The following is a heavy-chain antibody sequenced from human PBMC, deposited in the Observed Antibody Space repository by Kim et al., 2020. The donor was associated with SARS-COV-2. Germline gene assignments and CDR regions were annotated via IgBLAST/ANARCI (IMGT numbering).Heavy chain of an antibody. Sequence: SLKSRVTISVDTSKNQFSLKLSSVTAADTAVYYCARVQAVGYSSSWYFDYWGQGTLVTVSS. J-gene: IGHJ4*02. CDR3: ARVQAVGYSSSWYFDY. D-gene: IGHD6-13*01. V-gene: IGHV4-31*02.